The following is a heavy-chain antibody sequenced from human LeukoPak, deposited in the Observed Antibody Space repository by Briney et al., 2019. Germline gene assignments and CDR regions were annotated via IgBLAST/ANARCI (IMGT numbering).Heavy chain of an antibody. CDR2: IYSGGST. Sequence: PGGSLRLSCAASGLTVSSNYMSWVRQAPGRGLEWVSVIYSGGSTYYADSVKGRFTISRHNSKNTLYLQMNSLRAEDTAVYYCARDNGIFSSGYYGMDVWGQGTTVTVSS. V-gene: IGHV3-53*04. J-gene: IGHJ6*02. D-gene: IGHD3-10*01. CDR3: ARDNGIFSSGYYGMDV. CDR1: GLTVSSNY.